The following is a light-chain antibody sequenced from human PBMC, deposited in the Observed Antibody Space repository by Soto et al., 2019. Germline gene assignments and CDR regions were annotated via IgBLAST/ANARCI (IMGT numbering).Light chain of an antibody. CDR1: SSDVGGYNY. J-gene: IGLJ2*01. V-gene: IGLV2-14*01. CDR3: SSYTSSSTRV. CDR2: DVS. Sequence: QSALTQPASVSGSPGQSITISCTGTSSDVGGYNYVSWYQQHPGKAPKLMIYDVSNRPSGVSNRFSGSKSGNTASLTISGPQAEEEADYYCSSYTSSSTRVLGGGTKVTVL.